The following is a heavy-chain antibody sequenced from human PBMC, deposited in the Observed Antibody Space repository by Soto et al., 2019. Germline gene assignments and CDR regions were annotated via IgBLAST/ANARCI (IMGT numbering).Heavy chain of an antibody. CDR1: GFTFSDYY. CDR2: ISSSSSYT. J-gene: IGHJ4*02. Sequence: QVQLVESGGGLVKPGGSLRLSCAASGFTFSDYYMSWIRQAPGKGLEWVSYISSSSSYTNYADSVKGRFTISRDNAKNSLYLQMNSLRAEDTAVYYCARDREYYDILTGYFDYWGQGTLVTVSS. V-gene: IGHV3-11*05. CDR3: ARDREYYDILTGYFDY. D-gene: IGHD3-9*01.